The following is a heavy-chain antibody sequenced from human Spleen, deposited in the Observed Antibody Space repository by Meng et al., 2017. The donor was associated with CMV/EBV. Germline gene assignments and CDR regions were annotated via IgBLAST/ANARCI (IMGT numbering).Heavy chain of an antibody. Sequence: GESLKISCAASGFTFSNYEMNWVRQAPGQGLEWVSYISTSGSTMYYADSVKGRFTVSRDNAKNTVFLQIISLRPEDSAVYYCARDSYGMDVWGRGATVTVSS. CDR3: ARDSYGMDV. J-gene: IGHJ6*02. CDR1: GFTFSNYE. V-gene: IGHV3-48*03. CDR2: ISTSGSTM.